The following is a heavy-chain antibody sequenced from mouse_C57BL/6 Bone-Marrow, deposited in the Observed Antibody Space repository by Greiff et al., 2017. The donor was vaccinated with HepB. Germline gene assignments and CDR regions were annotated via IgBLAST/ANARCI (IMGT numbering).Heavy chain of an antibody. CDR1: GYTFTDYY. CDR3: ARRDKYGSRRESVYYAMDY. D-gene: IGHD1-1*01. J-gene: IGHJ4*01. CDR2: INPNNGGT. V-gene: IGHV1-26*01. Sequence: EVQLQQSGPELVKPGASVKISCKASGYTFTDYYMNWVKQSHGKSLEWIGDINPNNGGTSYNQKFKGKATLTVDKSSSTAYMELRSLTSEDSAVYYCARRDKYGSRRESVYYAMDYWGQGTSVTVSS.